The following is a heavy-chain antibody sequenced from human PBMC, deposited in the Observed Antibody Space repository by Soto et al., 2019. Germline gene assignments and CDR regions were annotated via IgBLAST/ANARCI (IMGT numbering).Heavy chain of an antibody. CDR3: ARHGPAGYCSGGSCNWFDP. V-gene: IGHV4-39*01. D-gene: IGHD2-15*01. CDR1: SYSVSTTTYF. Sequence: QVQLQESGPGLVKPSETLSLTCTVSSYSVSTTTYFWAWIRQPPGKGLEWIGSIYYGGTTYYNSSLKSPVTISVDTSQKQFSLKLSSVTAADTAVYYCARHGPAGYCSGGSCNWFDPWGQGTLVTVSS. CDR2: IYYGGTT. J-gene: IGHJ5*02.